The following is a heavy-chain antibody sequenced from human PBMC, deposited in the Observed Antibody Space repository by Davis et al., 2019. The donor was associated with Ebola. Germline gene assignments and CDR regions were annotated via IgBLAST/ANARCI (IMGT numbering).Heavy chain of an antibody. CDR2: INAGNGNT. CDR1: GYTFTSYA. CDR3: ARGSRWELLLRGYFDY. J-gene: IGHJ4*02. Sequence: SVPVSCKASGYTFTSYAMHWVRHAPGQRLEWMGWINAGNGNTKYSQKFQGRVTITRDTSASTAYMELSSLRSEDTAVYYCARGSRWELLLRGYFDYWGQGTLVTVSS. V-gene: IGHV1-3*01. D-gene: IGHD1-26*01.